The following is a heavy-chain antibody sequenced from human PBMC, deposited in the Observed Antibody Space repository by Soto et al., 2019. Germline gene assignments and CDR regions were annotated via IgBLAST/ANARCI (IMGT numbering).Heavy chain of an antibody. CDR3: ARSTIFGVVMDLAKKDRNWFDP. V-gene: IGHV1-69*02. CDR1: GGTFSSYT. Sequence: ASVKVSCKASGGTFSSYTISWVRQAPGQGLEWMGRIIPILGIANYAQKFQGRVTITADKSTSTAYMELSSLRSEDTAVYYCARSTIFGVVMDLAKKDRNWFDPWGQGTLVTVSS. CDR2: IIPILGIA. D-gene: IGHD3-3*01. J-gene: IGHJ5*02.